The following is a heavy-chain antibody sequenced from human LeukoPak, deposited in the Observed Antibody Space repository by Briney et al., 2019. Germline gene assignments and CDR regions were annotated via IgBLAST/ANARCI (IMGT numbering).Heavy chain of an antibody. CDR3: ARVVASTSIDS. CDR1: GGSISSSSYY. Sequence: SETLSLTCTVSGGSISSSSYYWGWIRQPPGKGLEWIGSIYYSGSTYYNPSLKSRVTISVDTSKNQFSLKLSSVTAADTAIYSCARVVASTSIDSWGQGTLVTVSS. J-gene: IGHJ4*02. V-gene: IGHV4-39*07. D-gene: IGHD2-15*01. CDR2: IYYSGST.